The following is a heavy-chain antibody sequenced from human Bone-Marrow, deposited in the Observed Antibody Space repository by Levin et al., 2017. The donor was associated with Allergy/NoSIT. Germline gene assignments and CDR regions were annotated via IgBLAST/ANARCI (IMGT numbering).Heavy chain of an antibody. CDR3: ARRGIAADLLPDY. V-gene: IGHV1-2*06. J-gene: IGHJ4*02. CDR1: GYTFTGYY. Sequence: ASVKVSCKASGYTFTGYYMHWVRQAPGQGLEWMGRINPNSGGTNYAQKFQGRVTMTRDTSISTAYMELSRLRSDDTAVYYCARRGIAADLLPDYWGQGTLVTVSS. D-gene: IGHD6-13*01. CDR2: INPNSGGT.